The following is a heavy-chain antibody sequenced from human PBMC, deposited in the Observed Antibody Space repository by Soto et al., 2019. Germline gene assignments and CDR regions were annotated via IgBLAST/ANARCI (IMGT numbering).Heavy chain of an antibody. D-gene: IGHD3-22*01. CDR3: ARASRNYYDSSGYLYYFDY. V-gene: IGHV3-64D*06. CDR1: GFTFSIYA. Sequence: GGSLRLSCSASGFTFSIYAMHWVRQAPGKGLEYVSSISTNGGSTDYADSVKGRFTISRDNSKNTVYLQMSSLRVEDTAVYYCARASRNYYDSSGYLYYFDYWGQGTLDTVSS. J-gene: IGHJ4*02. CDR2: ISTNGGST.